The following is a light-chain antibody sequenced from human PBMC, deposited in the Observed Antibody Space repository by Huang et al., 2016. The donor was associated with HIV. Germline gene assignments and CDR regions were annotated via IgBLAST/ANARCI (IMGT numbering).Light chain of an antibody. Sequence: DIQMTQSPSSLSASVGDRVTIPCRASQSISTYLHWYQYKPGQAPKLLIYAASNLQRGDPGRFSGSGSGTDFTLTISSLQTEDFATYYCQQSFGTPLFGPGTKVDIK. CDR1: QSISTY. CDR3: QQSFGTPL. J-gene: IGKJ3*01. CDR2: AAS. V-gene: IGKV1-39*01.